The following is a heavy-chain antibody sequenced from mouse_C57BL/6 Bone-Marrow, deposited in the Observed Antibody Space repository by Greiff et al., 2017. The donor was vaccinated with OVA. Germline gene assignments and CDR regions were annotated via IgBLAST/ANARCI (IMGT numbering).Heavy chain of an antibody. V-gene: IGHV5-6*01. CDR1: GFTFSSYG. CDR3: ARREDYVYYAMDY. J-gene: IGHJ4*01. D-gene: IGHD2-4*01. CDR2: ISSGGSYT. Sequence: EVQVVESGGDLVKPGGSLKLSCAASGFTFSSYGMSWVRQTPDKRLEWVATISSGGSYTYYPDSVKGRFTISRDNAKNTLYLQMSSLKSEDTAMYYCARREDYVYYAMDYWGQGTSVTVSS.